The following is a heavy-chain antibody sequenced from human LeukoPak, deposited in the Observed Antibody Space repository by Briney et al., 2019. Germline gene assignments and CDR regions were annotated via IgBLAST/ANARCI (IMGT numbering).Heavy chain of an antibody. V-gene: IGHV1-3*01. Sequence: PWASVKVSCKASGYTFTSYAMHWVRQAPGQRLEWMGWINVGNGNTKYSQKFQGRVTMTEDTSTDTAYMELSSLRSEDTAVYYCATINSGYDNPRFDYWGQGTLVTVSS. J-gene: IGHJ4*02. D-gene: IGHD5-12*01. CDR1: GYTFTSYA. CDR3: ATINSGYDNPRFDY. CDR2: INVGNGNT.